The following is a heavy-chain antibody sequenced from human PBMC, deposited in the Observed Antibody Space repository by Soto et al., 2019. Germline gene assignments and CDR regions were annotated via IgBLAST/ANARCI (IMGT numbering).Heavy chain of an antibody. V-gene: IGHV6-1*01. CDR2: TYYRSKWYN. Sequence: SQTLSLTCAISGDSVASNSVTWDWIRQSPSRGLEWLGRTYYRSKWYNDYAVSVKSRITINPDTSKNQFSLQLNSVTPEDTAVYYCARDSPGYGDYVLFDYWGQGTLVTVSS. J-gene: IGHJ4*02. CDR3: ARDSPGYGDYVLFDY. CDR1: GDSVASNSVT. D-gene: IGHD4-17*01.